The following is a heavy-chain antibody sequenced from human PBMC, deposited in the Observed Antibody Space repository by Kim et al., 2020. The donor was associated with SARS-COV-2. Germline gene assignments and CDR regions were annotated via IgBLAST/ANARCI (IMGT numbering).Heavy chain of an antibody. V-gene: IGHV5-51*01. D-gene: IGHD4-4*01. Sequence: SPSFQGQVTISADKSISTAYLQWSSLKASDTAMYYCARRGGLTTRDAFDIWGQGTMVTVSS. J-gene: IGHJ3*02. CDR3: ARRGGLTTRDAFDI.